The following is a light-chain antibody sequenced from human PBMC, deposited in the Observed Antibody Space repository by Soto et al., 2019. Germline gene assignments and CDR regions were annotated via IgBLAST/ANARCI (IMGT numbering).Light chain of an antibody. CDR2: GAS. CDR1: QSVSSSY. J-gene: IGKJ1*01. CDR3: QQYGSSPWT. V-gene: IGKV3-20*01. Sequence: EIVLTQSPGTLSLSPGERATLSCRASQSVSSSYLAWYQQKPGQAPMPLIYGASSTASGIPERFSGSGSGTDFTLTISRLEPEDFAVYWCQQYGSSPWTFGQGTKVEIK.